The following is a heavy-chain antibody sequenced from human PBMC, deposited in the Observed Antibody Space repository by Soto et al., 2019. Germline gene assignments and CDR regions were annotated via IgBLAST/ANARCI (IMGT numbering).Heavy chain of an antibody. J-gene: IGHJ5*02. CDR3: AHRGWFAEGHPNWFDP. D-gene: IGHD3-10*01. V-gene: IGHV2-5*02. CDR1: GFSLTATGVG. Sequence: SGPTLVNPTQTLTLTCTFSGFSLTATGVGVGWIRQPPEKALEWLALIYWDHDERYNPSLKSRLTITKDTSRNQVVLTMTNMDHVDTATYYCAHRGWFAEGHPNWFDPWGQGALVTVSS. CDR2: IYWDHDE.